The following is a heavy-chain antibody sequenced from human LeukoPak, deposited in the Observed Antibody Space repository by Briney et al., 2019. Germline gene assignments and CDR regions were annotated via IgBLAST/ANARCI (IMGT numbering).Heavy chain of an antibody. V-gene: IGHV4-34*01. D-gene: IGHD3-22*01. CDR1: GGSFSGYY. J-gene: IGHJ4*02. CDR2: INHSGST. Sequence: PSETLSLTCAVYGGSFSGYYWSWIRQPPGKGLEWIGEINHSGSTNYNPSLKSRVTISVDTSKNQFSRKLSSVTAADTAVYYCARAGYYYDSSGFANYFDYWGQGTLVTVSS. CDR3: ARAGYYYDSSGFANYFDY.